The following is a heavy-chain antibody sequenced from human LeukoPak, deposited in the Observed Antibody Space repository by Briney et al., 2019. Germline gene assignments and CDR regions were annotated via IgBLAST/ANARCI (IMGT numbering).Heavy chain of an antibody. CDR3: ARQSSSGYKFDY. V-gene: IGHV4-39*01. D-gene: IGHD6-25*01. J-gene: IGHJ4*02. Sequence: PSETLSPTCSVSGGSVSSSSFYWGWIRQPPGKGLEWIGSIKFSGPTTSNPSLKSPVTVSLDMSKNHYSLNLKSGTAADTAVYYCARQSSSGYKFDYWGQGALVTVSA. CDR2: IKFSGPT. CDR1: GGSVSSSSFY.